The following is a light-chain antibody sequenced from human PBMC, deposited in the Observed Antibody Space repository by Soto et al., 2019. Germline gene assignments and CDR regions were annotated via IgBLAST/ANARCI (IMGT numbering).Light chain of an antibody. CDR2: GIS. CDR1: HTISSSY. V-gene: IGKV3-20*01. Sequence: EIVLTQSPGTPSLSPGERATLSCRASHTISSSYLAWYQQKPGQAPRLLMYGISRRATGIPDRFSGSGSGTDFTLTITRLEPEDFEVYYCQQYVTSSPRTFGQGTKVDIK. CDR3: QQYVTSSPRT. J-gene: IGKJ1*01.